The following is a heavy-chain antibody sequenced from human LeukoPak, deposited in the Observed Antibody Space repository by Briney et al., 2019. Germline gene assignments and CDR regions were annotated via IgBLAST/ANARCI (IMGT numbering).Heavy chain of an antibody. CDR1: GFTFSSYG. D-gene: IGHD6-13*01. J-gene: IGHJ4*02. Sequence: GGSLRLSCAASGFTFSSYGMHWVRQAPGKGLEWVAFIQSDGSNKYYADSVKGRFTISRDNSKNTLYLQMNSLRAEDTATFYCATAFGSSWSLFHYWGQGTLVTVSS. V-gene: IGHV3-30*02. CDR2: IQSDGSNK. CDR3: ATAFGSSWSLFHY.